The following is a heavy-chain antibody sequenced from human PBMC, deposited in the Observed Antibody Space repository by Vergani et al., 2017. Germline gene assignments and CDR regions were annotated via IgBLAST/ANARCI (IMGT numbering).Heavy chain of an antibody. V-gene: IGHV4-59*01. J-gene: IGHJ3*02. CDR2: IYYSGSS. CDR1: GGSMSGYY. Sequence: QVQLQESGPGLVKPSETLSLTCTVSGGSMSGYYWRWIRQPPGKGLECIGYIYYSGSSNYNPSLKSRVTISGDTSKNQFSLKLSSVTAADTAVYYCARDRGYTFGYRDFDIWGQGTLVTVSS. CDR3: ARDRGYTFGYRDFDI. D-gene: IGHD5-18*01.